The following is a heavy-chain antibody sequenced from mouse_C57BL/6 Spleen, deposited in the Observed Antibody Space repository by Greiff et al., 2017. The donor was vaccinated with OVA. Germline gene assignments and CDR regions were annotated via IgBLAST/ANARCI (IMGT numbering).Heavy chain of an antibody. CDR3: ARSPATDGYDETGGAY. CDR1: GYTFTSYG. CDR2: IYPRSGNT. D-gene: IGHD2-2*01. V-gene: IGHV1-81*01. J-gene: IGHJ3*01. Sequence: QVQLQQSGAELARPGASVKLSCKASGYTFTSYGISWVKQRTGQGLEWIGEIYPRSGNTYYNEKFKGKATLTADKSSSTAYMELRSLTSEDSAVYFCARSPATDGYDETGGAYWGQGTLVTVSA.